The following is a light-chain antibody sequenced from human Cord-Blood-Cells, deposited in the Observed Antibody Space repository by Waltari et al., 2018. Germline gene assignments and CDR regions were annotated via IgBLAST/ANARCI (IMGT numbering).Light chain of an antibody. Sequence: QSALTQPASVSGSPGQSITIPCTGTSSDVGSYNLLSWYQPHPGKAPKLMISEVSKRPSGVSNRFSGSKSGNTASLTISGLQAEDEADYYCCSYAGSSTYVFGTGTKVTVL. CDR3: CSYAGSSTYV. CDR2: EVS. CDR1: SSDVGSYNL. J-gene: IGLJ1*01. V-gene: IGLV2-23*02.